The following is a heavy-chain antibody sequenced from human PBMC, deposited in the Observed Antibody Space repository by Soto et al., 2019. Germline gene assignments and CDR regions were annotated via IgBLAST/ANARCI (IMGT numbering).Heavy chain of an antibody. V-gene: IGHV4-61*01. CDR2: ISYSGST. J-gene: IGHJ4*02. Sequence: SETLSLTCSVSGGSINSSSYFWSWIRQPPGKRLEWIGYISYSGSTDYNPSLKSRVTISGDTSKNQFSLKVSSVTAADTAVYYCARGTSWQLPFDYWGQGTLVTVSS. D-gene: IGHD6-13*01. CDR1: GGSINSSSYF. CDR3: ARGTSWQLPFDY.